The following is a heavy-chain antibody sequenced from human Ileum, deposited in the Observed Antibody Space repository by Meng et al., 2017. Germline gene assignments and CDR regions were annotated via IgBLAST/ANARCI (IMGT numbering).Heavy chain of an antibody. D-gene: IGHD3-9*01. CDR3: ARAYYDPLTGGDY. Sequence: SETLSLTCAVYGGSFNGYSWSWIRQPPGKGLEWIGEIEHTGSTNYSPSLKSRVSISVDTSKKQFSLKLRSVTAADTAVYYCARAYYDPLTGGDYWGQGTLVTVSS. V-gene: IGHV4-34*01. CDR2: IEHTGST. J-gene: IGHJ4*02. CDR1: GGSFNGYS.